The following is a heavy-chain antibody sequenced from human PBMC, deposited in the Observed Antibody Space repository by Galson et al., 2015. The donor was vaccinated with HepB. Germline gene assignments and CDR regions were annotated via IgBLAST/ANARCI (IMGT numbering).Heavy chain of an antibody. CDR3: ARDSNYYGSGNFHVVSDA. Sequence: SLRLSCAASGFTFSSCTMNWVRQAPGKGLEWVSYISSSGSIIHYADSVKGRFTISRDNAKNSLYLQMSSLRAEDTAIYYCARDSNYYGSGNFHVVSDAWGQGTLVTVSS. CDR1: GFTFSSCT. CDR2: ISSSGSII. D-gene: IGHD3-10*01. J-gene: IGHJ5*02. V-gene: IGHV3-48*04.